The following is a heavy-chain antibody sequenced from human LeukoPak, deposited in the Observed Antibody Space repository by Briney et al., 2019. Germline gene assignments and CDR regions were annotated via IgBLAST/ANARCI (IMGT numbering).Heavy chain of an antibody. V-gene: IGHV1-2*02. D-gene: IGHD3-22*01. J-gene: IGHJ3*02. CDR2: INPNSGGT. CDR1: GYTFTGYY. CDR3: ASGYYDSDDAFDI. Sequence: ASVKVSCKASGYTFTGYYMHWVRQAPGQGLEWMGWINPNSGGTNYAQKFQGRVTITRDTSASTAYMELSSLRSEDMAVYYCASGYYDSDDAFDIWGQGTMVTVSS.